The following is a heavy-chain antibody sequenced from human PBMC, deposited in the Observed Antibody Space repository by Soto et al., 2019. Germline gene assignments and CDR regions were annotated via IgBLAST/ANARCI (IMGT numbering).Heavy chain of an antibody. V-gene: IGHV1-2*04. CDR1: GYTFTGYY. Sequence: ASVKVSCKASGYTFTGYYMHWVRQAPGQGLEWMGWINPNSGGTNYAQKFQGWVTMTRDTSISTAYMELSRLRSDDTAVYYCARVYSSSWLPELAYLDYWGQGTLVTVSS. D-gene: IGHD6-13*01. CDR3: ARVYSSSWLPELAYLDY. J-gene: IGHJ4*02. CDR2: INPNSGGT.